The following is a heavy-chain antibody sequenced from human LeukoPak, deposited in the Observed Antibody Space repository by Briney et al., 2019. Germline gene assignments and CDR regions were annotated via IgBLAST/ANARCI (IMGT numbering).Heavy chain of an antibody. CDR3: AREARDYSFDY. V-gene: IGHV3-21*01. Sequence: GGSLRLSCAASGFTFRSYSMNWVRQAPGKGLEWVSSISSSSSYIYYADSVKGRFTISRDNAKNSLYLQMNSLRAEDTAVYYCAREARDYSFDYWGQGTLVTVSS. D-gene: IGHD4-11*01. CDR1: GFTFRSYS. J-gene: IGHJ4*02. CDR2: ISSSSSYI.